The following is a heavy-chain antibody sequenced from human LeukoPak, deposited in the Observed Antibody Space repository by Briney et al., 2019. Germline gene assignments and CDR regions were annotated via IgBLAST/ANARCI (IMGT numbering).Heavy chain of an antibody. CDR3: ARKIVVVPETWFDP. D-gene: IGHD2-2*01. CDR1: GFTFSSYW. CDR2: IKQDGSEK. Sequence: PGGSLRLSCAASGFTFSSYWMSWVRQAPGKGLEWVANIKQDGSEKYYVDSVKGRFTISRDNAKNSLYLQMNSLRAEDTAVYYCARKIVVVPETWFDPWGQGTLVTVSS. J-gene: IGHJ5*02. V-gene: IGHV3-7*01.